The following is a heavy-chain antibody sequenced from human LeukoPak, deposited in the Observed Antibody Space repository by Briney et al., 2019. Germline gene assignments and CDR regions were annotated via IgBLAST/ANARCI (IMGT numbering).Heavy chain of an antibody. CDR3: TRTDGSGSYYSDP. CDR1: GFTFSGSA. D-gene: IGHD3-10*01. J-gene: IGHJ5*02. Sequence: GGSLRLSCAASGFTFSGSAMHWVRQASGKGLEWVGRIRSKANSYATAYAASVKGRFTISRDDSKNTAYLQMNSLKTEDTAVYCCTRTDGSGSYYSDPWGQGTLVTVSS. V-gene: IGHV3-73*01. CDR2: IRSKANSYAT.